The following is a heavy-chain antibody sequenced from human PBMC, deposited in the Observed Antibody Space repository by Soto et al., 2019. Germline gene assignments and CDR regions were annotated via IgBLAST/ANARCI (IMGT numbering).Heavy chain of an antibody. Sequence: QVQLQESGPGLVKPSETLSLTCTVSGGSISSYFWSWIRQPPGKGLEWIGYIYYSGSTNYNPSLKSRVTISVDTSKNQFSLKLSSVTAADTAVYYCARDPKGNSWFDPWGQGTLVTVSS. CDR2: IYYSGST. CDR1: GGSISSYF. V-gene: IGHV4-59*01. CDR3: ARDPKGNSWFDP. J-gene: IGHJ5*02.